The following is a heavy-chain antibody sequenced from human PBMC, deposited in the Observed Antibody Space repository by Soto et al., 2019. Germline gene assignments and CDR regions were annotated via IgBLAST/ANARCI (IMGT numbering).Heavy chain of an antibody. V-gene: IGHV6-1*01. CDR3: ARSRVNHYDYYGMDV. CDR2: TYYRSKWYN. Sequence: NPSQTLSLTCAISGDTVSSNTATWNWIRQSPSRGLEWLGRTYYRSKWYNDHAVSVKSRININPDTSKNQFSLQLNSVTPEDTAVYYCARSRVNHYDYYGMDVWGQGTTVTVSS. J-gene: IGHJ6*02. D-gene: IGHD3-22*01. CDR1: GDTVSSNTAT.